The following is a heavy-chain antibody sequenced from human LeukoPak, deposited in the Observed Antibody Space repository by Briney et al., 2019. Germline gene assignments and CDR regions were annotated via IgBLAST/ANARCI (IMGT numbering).Heavy chain of an antibody. CDR3: VRAFYDSTTYRDY. D-gene: IGHD2/OR15-2a*01. J-gene: IGHJ4*02. CDR1: GFTFSSYW. CDR2: INWNGGST. Sequence: GGSLRLSCAASGFTFSSYWMSWVRQAPGKGLEWVSGINWNGGSTGYADSVKGRFTISRDNAKSSLSLQMNSLRAEDTAVYYCVRAFYDSTTYRDYWGQGTLVTVSS. V-gene: IGHV3-20*04.